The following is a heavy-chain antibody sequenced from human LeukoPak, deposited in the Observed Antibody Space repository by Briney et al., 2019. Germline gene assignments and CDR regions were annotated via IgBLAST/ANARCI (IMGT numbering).Heavy chain of an antibody. V-gene: IGHV4-59*01. CDR3: ARIITIGGKDWFDP. D-gene: IGHD3-10*01. CDR1: GGSISSYY. Sequence: SETLSLTCTVSGGSISSYYWSWIRQPPGKGLEWIGYIYYSGSTNYNPSLKSRVTISVDTSKNQFSLKLSSVTAADTAVYYCARIITIGGKDWFDPWGQGTLVTVSS. CDR2: IYYSGST. J-gene: IGHJ5*02.